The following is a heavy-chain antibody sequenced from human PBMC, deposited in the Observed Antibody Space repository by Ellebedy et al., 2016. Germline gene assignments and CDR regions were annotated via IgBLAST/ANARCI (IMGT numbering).Heavy chain of an antibody. Sequence: GGSLRLSXAASGFTFGSHAMSWVRQAPGKGLEWVSSISSSGGSTFYVDSVKGRFTISRDNSKSTLYLQMSRLRPEDTAVYFCVSGIVGAELDHWGQGTLVTVSS. J-gene: IGHJ4*02. CDR2: ISSSGGST. D-gene: IGHD1-26*01. CDR1: GFTFGSHA. V-gene: IGHV3-23*01. CDR3: VSGIVGAELDH.